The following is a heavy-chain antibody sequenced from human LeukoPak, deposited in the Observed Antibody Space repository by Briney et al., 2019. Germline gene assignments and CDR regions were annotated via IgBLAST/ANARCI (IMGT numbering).Heavy chain of an antibody. D-gene: IGHD2-2*03. CDR3: TRRETYGYYFDF. Sequence: GGSLRLSCAASGFSITPYWMYWVRQAPGEGPVLVSRINTEGTIRTYADSVKGRFTISGDNAKNTLSLQMDSLRAEDTAVYFCTRRETYGYYFDFGGQGTLVTVSP. V-gene: IGHV3-74*01. CDR1: GFSITPYW. J-gene: IGHJ4*02. CDR2: INTEGTIR.